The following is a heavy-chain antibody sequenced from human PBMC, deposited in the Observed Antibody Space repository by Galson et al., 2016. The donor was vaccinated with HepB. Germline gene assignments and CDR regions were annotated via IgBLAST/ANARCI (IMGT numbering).Heavy chain of an antibody. CDR1: GFSFSNYV. D-gene: IGHD6-19*01. J-gene: IGHJ6*04. Sequence: SLRLSCAASGFSFSNYVMYWVRQAPGKGLEWVSSIYTAGDTYYEDSVEGRFTVSRENAKDSLYLHMNSLRAGDTAVYYCVRGSYSSDWYRTSAYDFGMDVWGKGTPVTVSS. CDR3: VRGSYSSDWYRTSAYDFGMDV. CDR2: IYTAGDT. V-gene: IGHV3-13*01.